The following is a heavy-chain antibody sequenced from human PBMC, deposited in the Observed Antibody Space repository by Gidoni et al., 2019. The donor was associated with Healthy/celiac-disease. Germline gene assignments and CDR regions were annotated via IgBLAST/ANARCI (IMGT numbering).Heavy chain of an antibody. CDR2: ISSSSSYI. Sequence: EVQLVEDGGGLVKPGGSLRLSCAASGFTFSSYSRNGVRQAPAKGLEGVSSISSSSSYIDYADSVKGRFTISRDNAKNSLYLQMNSLRAEDTAVYYCASFVFTHDYWGQGTLVTVSS. J-gene: IGHJ4*02. CDR3: ASFVFTHDY. CDR1: GFTFSSYS. V-gene: IGHV3-21*01.